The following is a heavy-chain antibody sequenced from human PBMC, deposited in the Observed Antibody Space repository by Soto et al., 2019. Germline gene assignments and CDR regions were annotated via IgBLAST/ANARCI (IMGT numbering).Heavy chain of an antibody. CDR2: ISHDGINK. J-gene: IGHJ4*02. D-gene: IGHD2-2*01. Sequence: PVGSLRLSCAASGFTFSSYAMIWVRQAPGKGLEWVALISHDGINKYYADSVRGRFTISRDSSTNTLYLQMNSLRAADTAVYYCGRCTSTSCHLGSDYWGQGTLVTVSS. CDR1: GFTFSSYA. V-gene: IGHV3-30-3*01. CDR3: GRCTSTSCHLGSDY.